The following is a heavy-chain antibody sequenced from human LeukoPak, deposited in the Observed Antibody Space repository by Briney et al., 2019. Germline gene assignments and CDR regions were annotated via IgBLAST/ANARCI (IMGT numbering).Heavy chain of an antibody. V-gene: IGHV3-7*01. J-gene: IGHJ3*02. D-gene: IGHD5-12*01. CDR2: IKQDGSKK. Sequence: ETLSLTCAVYGGSFSGYYWSWVRQAPGKGLEWVANIKQDGSKKNYVDSVKGRFSISRDNDKKSMYLQMNSLRADDTAVYYCARQGGYQFPNAFDIWGQGTLVTVSS. CDR1: GGSFSGYY. CDR3: ARQGGYQFPNAFDI.